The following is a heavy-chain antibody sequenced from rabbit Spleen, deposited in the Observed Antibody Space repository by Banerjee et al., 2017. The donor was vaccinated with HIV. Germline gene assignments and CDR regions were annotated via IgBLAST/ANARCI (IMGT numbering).Heavy chain of an antibody. V-gene: IGHV1S47*01. CDR1: GFSFSDREV. CDR2: INAYTNKP. J-gene: IGHJ4*01. CDR3: TRDDGSGHYIDGYFNL. Sequence: QEQLVESGGGLVKPEGSLTLTCKASGFSFSDREVMCWVRQAPGKGLQWIACINAYTNKPVYATWAKGRFTISRSTSLNTVTLQMTSLTVADTATYFCTRDDGSGHYIDGYFNLWGPGTLVTVS. D-gene: IGHD1-1*01.